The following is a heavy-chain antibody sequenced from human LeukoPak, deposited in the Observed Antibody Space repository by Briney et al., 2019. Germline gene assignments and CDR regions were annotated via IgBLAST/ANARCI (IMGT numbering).Heavy chain of an antibody. CDR1: GXTLSPYG. V-gene: IGHV3-48*02. Sequence: GGSLRLSWAASGXTLSPYGMNWVRQAPGKGLEWISYISSTATTIYYADSVKGRFTIFKDNAKNSLYLQMNSLRDEDTAIYYCARNRRRGGYDPFDHWGQGTLVTVSS. J-gene: IGHJ4*02. CDR3: ARNRRRGGYDPFDH. CDR2: ISSTATTI. D-gene: IGHD5-12*01.